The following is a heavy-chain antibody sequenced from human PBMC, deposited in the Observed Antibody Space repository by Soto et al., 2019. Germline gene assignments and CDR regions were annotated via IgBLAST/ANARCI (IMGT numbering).Heavy chain of an antibody. CDR1: GFTFDDYA. Sequence: GGSLRLSCAASGFTFDDYAMHWVRQAPGKGLEWVSGISWNSGSIGYADSVKGRFTISRDNAKNSLYLQMNSLRAEDTALYYCAKDMGTGSGWSWGQGTLVTVSS. D-gene: IGHD6-19*01. V-gene: IGHV3-9*01. CDR3: AKDMGTGSGWS. CDR2: ISWNSGSI. J-gene: IGHJ5*02.